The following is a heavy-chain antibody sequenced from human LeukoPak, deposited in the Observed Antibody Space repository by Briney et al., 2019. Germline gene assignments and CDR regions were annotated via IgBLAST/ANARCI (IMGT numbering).Heavy chain of an antibody. CDR3: ARGTTWILTGYYYYGMDV. Sequence: GASVKVSCKASGYTFTSYDTNWVRQATGQGLEWMGWMNPNSGNTGYAQKFQGRVTMTRNTSISTAYMELSSLRSEDTAVYYCARGTTWILTGYYYYGMDVWGRGTTVTVSS. J-gene: IGHJ6*02. CDR2: MNPNSGNT. V-gene: IGHV1-8*01. D-gene: IGHD3-9*01. CDR1: GYTFTSYD.